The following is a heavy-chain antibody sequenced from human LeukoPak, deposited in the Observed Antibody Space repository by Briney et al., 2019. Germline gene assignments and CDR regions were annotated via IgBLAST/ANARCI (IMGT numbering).Heavy chain of an antibody. Sequence: SETLSLTCTVSGYSISSGYYWGWIRQPPGKGLEWIGSIYHSGSTYYNPSPKSRVTISVDTSKNQFSLKLSSVTAADTAIYYCARELWFGELLSLHDAFDIWGQGTMVTVSS. V-gene: IGHV4-38-2*02. CDR3: ARELWFGELLSLHDAFDI. CDR1: GYSISSGYY. D-gene: IGHD3-10*01. J-gene: IGHJ3*02. CDR2: IYHSGST.